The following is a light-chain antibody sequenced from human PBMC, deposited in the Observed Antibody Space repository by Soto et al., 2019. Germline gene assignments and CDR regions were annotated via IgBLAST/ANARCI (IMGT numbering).Light chain of an antibody. Sequence: EIVLTQSPGTLSLSPGERATLSCRASQIVSSSYLAWYQQKPGQAPRLLIYGASSRTTGIPDRFSGSGSGTDFTLTISRLEPEDFALYYCQQYGSSPRTFGQGTKLEIK. J-gene: IGKJ2*01. CDR3: QQYGSSPRT. CDR2: GAS. CDR1: QIVSSSY. V-gene: IGKV3-20*01.